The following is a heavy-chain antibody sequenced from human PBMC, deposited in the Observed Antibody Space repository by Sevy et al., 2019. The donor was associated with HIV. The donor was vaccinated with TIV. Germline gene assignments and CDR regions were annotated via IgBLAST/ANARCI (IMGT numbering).Heavy chain of an antibody. D-gene: IGHD3-9*01. CDR1: GFTFSSYD. J-gene: IGHJ4*02. Sequence: GGSLRLSCAASGFTFSSYDMSWVRQAPGKGLEWVSDISGSGGSTYYADSVKGRFTISRDNSKNTLYLQMNSLRAEDTAVYYCAKAWDEDYDILTGYYSPLDYWGQGTLVTVSS. CDR3: AKAWDEDYDILTGYYSPLDY. V-gene: IGHV3-23*01. CDR2: ISGSGGST.